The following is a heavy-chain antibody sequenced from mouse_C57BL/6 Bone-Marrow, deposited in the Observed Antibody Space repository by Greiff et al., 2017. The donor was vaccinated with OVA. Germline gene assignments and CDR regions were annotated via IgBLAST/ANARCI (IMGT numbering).Heavy chain of an antibody. V-gene: IGHV5-15*01. CDR2: ISNLAYSI. J-gene: IGHJ4*01. CDR1: GFTFSDYG. CDR3: ARWLLFYAMDY. D-gene: IGHD1-2*01. Sequence: EVKLVESGGGLVQPGGSLKLSCAASGFTFSDYGMAWVRQAPRKGPEWVAFISNLAYSIYYADTVTGLFTISRENAKNTLYLEMSSLRSEDTAMYYCARWLLFYAMDYWGQGTSVTVSS.